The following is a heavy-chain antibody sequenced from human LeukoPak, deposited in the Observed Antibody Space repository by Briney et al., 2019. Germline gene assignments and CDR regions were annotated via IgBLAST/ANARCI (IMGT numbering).Heavy chain of an antibody. Sequence: AESLKISCQGSGYSFFAYCITWVRQMPGQALEWMGRIDPSDSHINYSASFQGHVTISVDKSISTAYLQWSSLKASDTAMYYCASVYAGDFDYWGQGTLVTVSS. CDR2: IDPSDSHI. V-gene: IGHV5-10-1*01. J-gene: IGHJ4*02. D-gene: IGHD2-8*01. CDR3: ASVYAGDFDY. CDR1: GYSFFAYC.